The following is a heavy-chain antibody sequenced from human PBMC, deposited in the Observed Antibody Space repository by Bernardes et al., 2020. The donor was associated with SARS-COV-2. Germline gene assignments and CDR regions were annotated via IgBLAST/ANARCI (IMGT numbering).Heavy chain of an antibody. D-gene: IGHD3-9*01. Sequence: SETLSLTCTVSGGSISHYYWNWIRQPPGKGLEWIGYIYYSGSTIYNPSLKSRVTISVDTSKNLFSLRLSSVTAADTAVYYCASGILTSNYNYCDPWGQGALVTVSS. J-gene: IGHJ5*02. V-gene: IGHV4-59*08. CDR2: IYYSGST. CDR1: GGSISHYY. CDR3: ASGILTSNYNYCDP.